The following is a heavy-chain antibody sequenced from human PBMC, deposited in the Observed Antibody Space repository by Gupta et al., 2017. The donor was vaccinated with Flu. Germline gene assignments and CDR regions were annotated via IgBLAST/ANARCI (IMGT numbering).Heavy chain of an antibody. V-gene: IGHV1-18*01. CDR1: GYTFTSYG. CDR2: ISAYNGNT. CDR3: ARTYPLDSSSSGSGIDVDY. Sequence: QVQLVQSGAEVKKPGASVKVSCKASGYTFTSYGISWVRQAPGQGLEWMGWISAYNGNTNYAQKLQGRVTMTTDTSTSTAYMELRSLRSDDTAVYYCARTYPLDSSSSGSGIDVDYWGQGTLVTVSS. J-gene: IGHJ4*02. D-gene: IGHD6-6*01.